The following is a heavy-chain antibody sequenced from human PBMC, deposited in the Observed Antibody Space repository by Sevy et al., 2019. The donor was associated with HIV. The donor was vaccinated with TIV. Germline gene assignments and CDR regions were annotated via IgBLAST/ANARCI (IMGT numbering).Heavy chain of an antibody. CDR2: ISWDGRGT. J-gene: IGHJ4*02. CDR1: GFTFDDYT. D-gene: IGHD7-27*01. Sequence: GGSLRLSCAASGFTFDDYTMHWVRQAPGKGLEWVSLISWDGRGTFYADSVRGRFTISRDISKNSLFLQMNSLRTEDTALYYCARDPVGFRALNGEGFDWGQGTQVTVSS. CDR3: ARDPVGFRALNGEGFD. V-gene: IGHV3-43*01.